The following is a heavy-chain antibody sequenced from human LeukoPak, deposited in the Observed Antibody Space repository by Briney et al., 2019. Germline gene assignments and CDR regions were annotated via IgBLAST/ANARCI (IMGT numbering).Heavy chain of an antibody. D-gene: IGHD2-2*02. CDR1: GDSVSSNSAA. Sequence: SQTLSLTCAISGDSVSSNSAAWNWIRQSPSRGLEWLGRTYYRSKWYNDYAVSVKSRITINPDTSKNQFSLQLSSVTAADTAVYYCARRGKNCSSTSCYTKGGYFDYWGQGTLVTVSS. CDR2: TYYRSKWYN. J-gene: IGHJ4*02. CDR3: ARRGKNCSSTSCYTKGGYFDY. V-gene: IGHV6-1*01.